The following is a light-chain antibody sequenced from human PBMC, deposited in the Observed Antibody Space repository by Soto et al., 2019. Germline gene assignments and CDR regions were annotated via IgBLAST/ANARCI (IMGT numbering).Light chain of an antibody. CDR3: QQSYTAPSIT. J-gene: IGKJ5*01. V-gene: IGKV1-39*01. Sequence: DIQMTQSPSSLSASVGDKFTITFLASQSISSSLNWYQQKSGKAPNLLIYGVSRLQGGVPSRFSGSGSGTDFTLSISSLQPEDFATYYCQQSYTAPSITFGQGTRLEI. CDR2: GVS. CDR1: QSISSS.